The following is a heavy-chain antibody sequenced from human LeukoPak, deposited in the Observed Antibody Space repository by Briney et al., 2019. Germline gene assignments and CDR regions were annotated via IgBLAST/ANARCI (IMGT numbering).Heavy chain of an antibody. Sequence: GGSLRLSCAASGFTFDNYGINWVRQAPGKGLEWVSRIHWNGGRTGYADSVKGRFTISRDNAKNSLYLQMNSLRVEDTAVYYCARDKIVGATYFDYWGQGTLVTVSS. CDR3: ARDKIVGATYFDY. J-gene: IGHJ4*02. CDR1: GFTFDNYG. V-gene: IGHV3-20*04. D-gene: IGHD1-26*01. CDR2: IHWNGGRT.